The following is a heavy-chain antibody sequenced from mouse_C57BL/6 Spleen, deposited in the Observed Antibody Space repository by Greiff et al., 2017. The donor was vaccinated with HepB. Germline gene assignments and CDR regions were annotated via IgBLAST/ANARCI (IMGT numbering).Heavy chain of an antibody. CDR2: IDPETGGT. CDR3: TRYDGDFDY. J-gene: IGHJ2*01. Sequence: VQLQQSGAELVRPGASVTLSCKASGYTFTDYEMHWVKQTPVHGLEWIGAIDPETGGTAYNQKFKGKAILTADKSSSTAYMELRSLTSEDSAVYYCTRYDGDFDYWGQGTTLTVSS. V-gene: IGHV1-15*01. CDR1: GYTFTDYE. D-gene: IGHD2-3*01.